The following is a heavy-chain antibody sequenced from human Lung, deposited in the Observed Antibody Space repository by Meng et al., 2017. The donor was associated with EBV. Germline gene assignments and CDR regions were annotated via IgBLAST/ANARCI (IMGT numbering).Heavy chain of an antibody. CDR3: ARVTLWFGELEY. CDR2: INHSAST. J-gene: IGHJ1*01. CDR1: DGSISGYY. V-gene: IGHV4-34*01. D-gene: IGHD3-10*01. Sequence: QGRQPEWGQGLLKPSVTLTLTCGFYDGSISGYYWSCLRQRPGKGLEWIGEINHSASTNSTPSLKSRVTISVATYKNPFSLKLSSVTDADTAVYSCARVTLWFGELEYWGQGTLVTVSS.